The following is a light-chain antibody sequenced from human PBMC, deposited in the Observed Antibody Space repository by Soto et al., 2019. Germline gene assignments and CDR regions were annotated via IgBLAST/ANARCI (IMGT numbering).Light chain of an antibody. CDR1: QSVSNY. CDR3: QQTYTSPWT. V-gene: IGKV1-39*01. Sequence: DIQMTQSPSSLSASVGDRVTITCRASQSVSNYLNWYQQKPGKAPNLVITAASSLQSGVPSRFSGSGSGTDFTLTISSLQSEDFASYFCQQTYTSPWTFGQGINVEI. CDR2: AAS. J-gene: IGKJ1*01.